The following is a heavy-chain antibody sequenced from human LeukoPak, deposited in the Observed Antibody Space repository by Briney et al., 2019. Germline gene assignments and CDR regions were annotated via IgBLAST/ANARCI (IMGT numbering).Heavy chain of an antibody. V-gene: IGHV4-59*01. D-gene: IGHD3-9*01. CDR2: IYYTGSI. CDR3: ARDTRGDILTGAHAFDI. CDR1: VGSLSNYY. Sequence: SETLSLTCTVSVGSLSNYYWSWIRQPPGKGLEWIGYIYYTGSINYKSSLKSRVTISVDTSKNQFSPKLSSVTAADTAVYYCARDTRGDILTGAHAFDIWGQGTMVTVSS. J-gene: IGHJ3*02.